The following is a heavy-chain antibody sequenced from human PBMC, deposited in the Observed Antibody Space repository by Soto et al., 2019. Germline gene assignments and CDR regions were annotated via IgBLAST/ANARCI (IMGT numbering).Heavy chain of an antibody. V-gene: IGHV1-69*12. J-gene: IGHJ4*02. D-gene: IGHD6-19*01. CDR3: ARSKQWLVPQFDY. CDR1: GGTFSSYA. CDR2: IIPIFGRA. Sequence: QVQLVQSGAAVKKPGSSVKVSCKASGGTFSSYAISWVRQAPGQGLEWMGGIIPIFGRANYAQKFQGRVTITADQSTSTAYMDLSSLRSEDTAVYYCARSKQWLVPQFDYWGQGTLVTVSS.